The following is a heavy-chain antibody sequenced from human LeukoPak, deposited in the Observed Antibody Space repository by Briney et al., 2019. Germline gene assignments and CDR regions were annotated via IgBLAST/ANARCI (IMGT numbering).Heavy chain of an antibody. J-gene: IGHJ5*02. Sequence: SETLSLTCTVSGCSISTGYYWDWIRPPPGKGLEWIGTFYHGGSTYYNPSLKSRVTISVDTSKNQFSLKLSSVTAADTAVYYCARESYYGSGSYYTKREWFDPWGQGTLVTVSS. V-gene: IGHV4-38-2*02. CDR1: GCSISTGYY. D-gene: IGHD3-10*01. CDR2: FYHGGST. CDR3: ARESYYGSGSYYTKREWFDP.